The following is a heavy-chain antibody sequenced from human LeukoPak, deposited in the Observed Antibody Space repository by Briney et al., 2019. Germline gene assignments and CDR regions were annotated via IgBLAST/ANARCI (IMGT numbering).Heavy chain of an antibody. V-gene: IGHV2-70*01. D-gene: IGHD3-22*01. CDR1: GFSLSTSGMC. J-gene: IGHJ5*02. CDR2: IDWDDDK. CDR3: ARSTYYYDSSGYYYPNWFDP. Sequence: SGPTLVNPTQTLTLTCTFSGFSLSTSGMCVSWIRQPPGKALEWLALIDWDDDKYYSTSLKTRLTISKDTSKNQVVLTMTNMDPVDTATYYCARSTYYYDSSGYYYPNWFDPWGQGTLVTVSS.